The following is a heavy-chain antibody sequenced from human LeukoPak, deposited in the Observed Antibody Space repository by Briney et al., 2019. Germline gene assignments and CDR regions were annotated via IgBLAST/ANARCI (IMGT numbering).Heavy chain of an antibody. Sequence: ASVKVSCTASGYTFTGYYMHWVRQAPGQGLEWMGWINPNSGGTNYAQKFQGRVTMTRDTSISTAYMELSRLRSDDTAVYYCARGGFRYSSGWYYYWGQGTLVTVSS. V-gene: IGHV1-2*02. D-gene: IGHD6-19*01. CDR1: GYTFTGYY. CDR2: INPNSGGT. J-gene: IGHJ4*02. CDR3: ARGGFRYSSGWYYY.